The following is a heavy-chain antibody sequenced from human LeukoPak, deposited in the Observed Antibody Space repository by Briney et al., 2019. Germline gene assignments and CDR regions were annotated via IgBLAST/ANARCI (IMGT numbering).Heavy chain of an antibody. CDR2: ISAYNGNT. CDR3: ARDQDYGDYAYYFDY. J-gene: IGHJ4*02. CDR1: GYTFTSYG. D-gene: IGHD4-17*01. V-gene: IGHV1-18*01. Sequence: ASVKVSCKASGYTFTSYGIRWVRQAPGQGLEWMGWISAYNGNTNYAQKLQGRVTMTTDTSTSTAYMELRSLRSDDTAVYYCARDQDYGDYAYYFDYWGQGTLVTVSS.